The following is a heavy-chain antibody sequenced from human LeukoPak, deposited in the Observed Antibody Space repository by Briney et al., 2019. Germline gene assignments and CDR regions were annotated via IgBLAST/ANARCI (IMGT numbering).Heavy chain of an antibody. Sequence: PGASVKVSCKASGYTFTSYYMHWVRQAPGQGLEWMGIISPSGGSTSYTQKFQGRLSMTTDTPTSTAYMELGSLTSDDTAVYYCARGGPFDNVNYYMDVWGKGTPVIVSS. CDR2: ISPSGGST. CDR1: GYTFTSYY. D-gene: IGHD1-1*01. CDR3: ARGGPFDNVNYYMDV. J-gene: IGHJ6*03. V-gene: IGHV1-46*01.